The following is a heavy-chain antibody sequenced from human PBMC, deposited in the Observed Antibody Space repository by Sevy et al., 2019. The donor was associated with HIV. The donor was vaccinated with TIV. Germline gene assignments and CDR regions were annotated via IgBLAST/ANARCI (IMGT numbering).Heavy chain of an antibody. CDR2: INSDGSST. V-gene: IGHV3-74*01. CDR3: ARDRRRFLGYCSGGSCPYDAFDI. Sequence: GGSLRLSCAASGFTFSSYWMHWVRQAPGKGLVWVSRINSDGSSTSYADSVKGRFTISRDNAKNTLYLQMNSLRAEDTAVYYCARDRRRFLGYCSGGSCPYDAFDIWGQGTVVTVSS. J-gene: IGHJ3*02. D-gene: IGHD2-15*01. CDR1: GFTFSSYW.